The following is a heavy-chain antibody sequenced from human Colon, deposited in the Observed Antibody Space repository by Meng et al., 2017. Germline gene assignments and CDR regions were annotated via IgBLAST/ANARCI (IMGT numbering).Heavy chain of an antibody. CDR2: ISYSGST. CDR3: ARGIAVADNWFDP. J-gene: IGHJ5*02. D-gene: IGHD6-19*01. V-gene: IGHV4-59*01. Sequence: VQLQEAGPGLVKPSETLPSTCTVSGGSISSYYWSWIRQPPGKGLEWIGYISYSGSTNYNPSLKSRVTISVDTSKNRFSLRLSSVTAADTAVYYCARGIAVADNWFDPWGQGTLVTVSS. CDR1: GGSISSYY.